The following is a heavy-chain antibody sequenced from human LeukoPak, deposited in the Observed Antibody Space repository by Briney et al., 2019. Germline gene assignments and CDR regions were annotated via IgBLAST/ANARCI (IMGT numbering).Heavy chain of an antibody. J-gene: IGHJ3*02. Sequence: GGSLRLSCAASGFTFSSYAMHWVRQAPGKGLEWVAVISYGGTNKYYADSVKGRFTISRDNSKNTLYLQMNSLRAEDTAVYYCARGTPERGYSYGYSGAFDIWGQGTMVTVSS. CDR2: ISYGGTNK. D-gene: IGHD5-18*01. V-gene: IGHV3-30-3*01. CDR3: ARGTPERGYSYGYSGAFDI. CDR1: GFTFSSYA.